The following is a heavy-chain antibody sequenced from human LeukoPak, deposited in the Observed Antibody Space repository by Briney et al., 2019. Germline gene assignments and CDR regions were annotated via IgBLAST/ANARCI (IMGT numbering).Heavy chain of an antibody. CDR2: IKHDGSDK. CDR1: GFSFSTYW. CDR3: SRDDRYSSWN. J-gene: IGHJ4*02. Sequence: GGSLRLSCAASGFSFSTYWMSWVRQAPGKGLEWVANIKHDGSDKYYVDSVKGRFIISRDNAKNSLFLQMNSLRAEDTAVYYCSRDDRYSSWNWGQGTLVTVSS. D-gene: IGHD5-18*01. V-gene: IGHV3-7*05.